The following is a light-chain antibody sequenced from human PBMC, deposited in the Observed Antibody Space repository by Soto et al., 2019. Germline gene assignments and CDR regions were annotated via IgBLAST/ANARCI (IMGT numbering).Light chain of an antibody. CDR3: FSKISGFVYG. CDR1: NTDLGVYGY. V-gene: IGLV2-14*01. CDR2: DVN. J-gene: IGLJ1*01. Sequence: QSALAQPASVSGSFGQSITISCSGPNTDLGVYGYVSWYQHQPGKAPKLLIYDVNNRPSGISDRFSGSKSGDTASLTISGLQAEDEADYFCFSKISGFVYGFGTGTK.